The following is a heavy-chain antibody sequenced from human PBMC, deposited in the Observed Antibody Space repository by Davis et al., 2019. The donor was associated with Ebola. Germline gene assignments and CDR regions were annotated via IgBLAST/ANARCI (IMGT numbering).Heavy chain of an antibody. V-gene: IGHV3-15*01. CDR3: TAQSVYIFKY. Sequence: GGSLRLSCTASAFTLGDAWMGWVRQAPGKGLEWVGRIKSNADGGTIEYAAPVKGRFTISRDDSKKTLFLQMNSLTIEDAAVYFCTAQSVYIFKYWGQGTQVTVSS. CDR2: IKSNADGGTI. J-gene: IGHJ4*02. CDR1: AFTLGDAW. D-gene: IGHD5/OR15-5a*01.